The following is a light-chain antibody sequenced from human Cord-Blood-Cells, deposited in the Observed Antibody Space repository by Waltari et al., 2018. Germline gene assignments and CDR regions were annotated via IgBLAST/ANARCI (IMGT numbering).Light chain of an antibody. CDR2: GAS. V-gene: IGKV3-20*01. J-gene: IGKJ2*01. CDR3: QQYGSSPYT. Sequence: EIVLTQPPSTLSLSPGKRTTLSCRASQSVSSSYLAWYQQKPGQAPRLLIYGASSRATGIPDRFSGSGSGTDFTLTSSRLEPEDFAVYYCQQYGSSPYTFGQGTKLEIK. CDR1: QSVSSSY.